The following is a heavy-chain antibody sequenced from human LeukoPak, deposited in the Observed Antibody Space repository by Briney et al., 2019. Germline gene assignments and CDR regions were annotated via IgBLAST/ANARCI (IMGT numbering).Heavy chain of an antibody. V-gene: IGHV3-53*01. Sequence: GGPLRLSCAASGFTVSSNYMSWVRQAPGKGLEWVSVIYSGGSTYYADSVKGRFTISRDNSKNTLYLQMNSLRAEDTAVYYCARDGYSYGSFDYWGQGTLVTVSS. D-gene: IGHD5-18*01. CDR3: ARDGYSYGSFDY. CDR2: IYSGGST. CDR1: GFTVSSNY. J-gene: IGHJ4*02.